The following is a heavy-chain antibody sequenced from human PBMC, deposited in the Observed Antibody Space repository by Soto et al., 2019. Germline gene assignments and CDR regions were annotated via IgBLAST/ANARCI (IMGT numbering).Heavy chain of an antibody. CDR3: ARSQGSSTSLEIYYYYYSGMDV. D-gene: IGHD2-2*01. CDR1: GGTFSSYA. V-gene: IGHV1-69*01. Sequence: QVQLVQSGAEVKKPGSSVKVSCKASGGTFSSYAISWVRQAPGQGLEWMGGIIPISDKTNYAQKFQGRVTITADESTSTAYMELSSLRSEDTAVYYCARSQGSSTSLEIYYYYYSGMDVWGQGTTVTVSS. J-gene: IGHJ6*02. CDR2: IIPISDKT.